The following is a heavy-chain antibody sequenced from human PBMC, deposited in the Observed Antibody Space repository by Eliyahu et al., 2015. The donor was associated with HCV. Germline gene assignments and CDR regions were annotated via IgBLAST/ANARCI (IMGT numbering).Heavy chain of an antibody. CDR3: ARDADSYGRLDY. CDR2: ISHDGTKK. CDR1: GFPSGAIX. Sequence: QVRLVESGGGVVQPGTSLRLXCAASGFPSGAIXMQWVRQAPGKGLEWVAVISHDGTKKYYADSVKGRVTVSRDNSKNTLYLQMNTLRGEDTAVYYCARDADSYGRLDYWGQGTRVTVSS. J-gene: IGHJ4*02. D-gene: IGHD5-18*01. V-gene: IGHV3-30*04.